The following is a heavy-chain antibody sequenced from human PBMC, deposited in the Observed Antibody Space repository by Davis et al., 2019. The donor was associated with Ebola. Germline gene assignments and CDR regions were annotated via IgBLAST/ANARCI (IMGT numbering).Heavy chain of an antibody. CDR3: ARMRSGYYDY. V-gene: IGHV4-31*03. D-gene: IGHD3-3*01. CDR1: GGSVGSGGYF. CDR2: INFRGTT. J-gene: IGHJ4*02. Sequence: SETLSLTCTVSGGSVGSGGYFWTWIRQQPGKGLEWIGYINFRGTTYHNPSLKSRLNISVDTSQDQFSLKLTSVTAADTAVYYCARMRSGYYDYWSQGTLVTVSS.